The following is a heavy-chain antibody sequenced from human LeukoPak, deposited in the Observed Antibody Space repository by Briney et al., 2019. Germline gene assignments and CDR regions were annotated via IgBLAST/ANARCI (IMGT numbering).Heavy chain of an antibody. CDR1: GGSISSGGYS. D-gene: IGHD3-22*01. CDR2: ISGSGGST. V-gene: IGHV3-23*01. Sequence: ETLSLTCAVSGGSISSGGYSWSWVRQAPGKGLEWVSAISGSGGSTYYADSVKGRFTISRDNSKNTLYLQMNSLRAEDTAVYYCAKFDYYDSSGYYNKVLDAFDIWGQGTMVTVSS. J-gene: IGHJ3*02. CDR3: AKFDYYDSSGYYNKVLDAFDI.